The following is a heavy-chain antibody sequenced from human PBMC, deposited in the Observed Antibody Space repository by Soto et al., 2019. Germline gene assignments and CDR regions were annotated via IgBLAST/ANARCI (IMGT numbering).Heavy chain of an antibody. CDR2: IYCSGST. J-gene: IGHJ4*02. CDR1: GGSISSYY. V-gene: IGHV4-59*01. Sequence: PSETLSLTCTVSGGSISSYYWSWIRQPPGKGLEWIGYIYCSGSTNYNPSLKSRVTISVDTSKNQFSLKLSSVTAADTAVYYCARDSGSGRPFDYWGQGTLVTVSS. CDR3: ARDSGSGRPFDY. D-gene: IGHD3-10*01.